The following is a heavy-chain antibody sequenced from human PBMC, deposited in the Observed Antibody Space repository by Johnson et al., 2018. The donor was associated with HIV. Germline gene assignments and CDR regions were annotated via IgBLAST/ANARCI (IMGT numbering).Heavy chain of an antibody. CDR2: ISSDGSNK. CDR1: GFTFSSYG. J-gene: IGHJ3*02. D-gene: IGHD3-3*01. V-gene: IGHV3-30*18. Sequence: QMQLVESGGGVDQPGRSLRLSCAASGFTFSSYGLHWVRQAPGKGLEWAAFISSDGSNKYFAVSVTGRFSISRDNSQKTLYLQMNSLTAEDTAVYYCAKPQWVSSGAFDIWGQGTMVTVSS. CDR3: AKPQWVSSGAFDI.